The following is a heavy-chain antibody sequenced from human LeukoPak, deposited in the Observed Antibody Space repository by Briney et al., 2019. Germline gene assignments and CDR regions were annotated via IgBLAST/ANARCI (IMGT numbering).Heavy chain of an antibody. CDR2: IIPIFGTA. CDR3: ARGTKSGLGESSVGY. D-gene: IGHD3-16*01. Sequence: GASVKASCKASGGTFSSYAISWVRQAPGQGLEWMGGIIPIFGTANYAQKFQGRVTITADESTSTAYMELSSLTSEDTAVYYCARGTKSGLGESSVGYWGQGTLVTVSS. CDR1: GGTFSSYA. V-gene: IGHV1-69*13. J-gene: IGHJ4*02.